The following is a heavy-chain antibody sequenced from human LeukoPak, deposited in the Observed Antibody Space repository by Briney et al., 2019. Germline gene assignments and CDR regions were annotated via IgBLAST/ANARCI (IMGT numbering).Heavy chain of an antibody. Sequence: GGSLRLSCAASGLTFSSYSMNWVRQAPGKGLEWVSSISSSSSYIYYADSVKGRFTISRDNAKNSLYLQMNSLRAEDTAVYYCARCPGRGYDSVDYWGQGTLVTVSS. V-gene: IGHV3-21*01. D-gene: IGHD5-12*01. CDR1: GLTFSSYS. CDR2: ISSSSSYI. J-gene: IGHJ4*02. CDR3: ARCPGRGYDSVDY.